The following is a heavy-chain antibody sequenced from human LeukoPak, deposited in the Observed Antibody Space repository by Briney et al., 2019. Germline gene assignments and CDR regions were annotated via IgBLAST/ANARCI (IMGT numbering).Heavy chain of an antibody. CDR2: IKQDGSEK. D-gene: IGHD3-22*01. Sequence: GGSLRLSCAVSGFTFSNSWMNWVRQAPGKGLEWVADIKQDGSEKYYVDSVKGRFTISRDNAKNSLYLRMNSLRAEDTAVYYCARGDYFDRAFDVWGQGTTITVSS. V-gene: IGHV3-7*03. J-gene: IGHJ3*01. CDR3: ARGDYFDRAFDV. CDR1: GFTFSNSW.